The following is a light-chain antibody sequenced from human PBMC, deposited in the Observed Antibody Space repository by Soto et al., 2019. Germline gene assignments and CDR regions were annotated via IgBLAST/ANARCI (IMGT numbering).Light chain of an antibody. CDR2: DVN. CDR3: SSYAGFNNYV. CDR1: GGDVGGYNY. Sequence: QSALTQPPSASGSPGQSVTISCTGTGGDVGGYNYVSWYQQHPGKGPRLIIYDVNKGPSGVPDRFSGSKSDNTASLTVSGLQAEDEADYYCSSYAGFNNYVFGTGTKLTVL. J-gene: IGLJ1*01. V-gene: IGLV2-8*01.